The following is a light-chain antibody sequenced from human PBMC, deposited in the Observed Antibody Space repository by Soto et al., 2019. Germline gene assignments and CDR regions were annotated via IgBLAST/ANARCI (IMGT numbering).Light chain of an antibody. Sequence: QSVLTQPPSASGTPGLRVTFSCSGSSSNIGSNTVNWYQQLPGTAPKLLIYYDNLRPSGVPDRISGSKSGTSASLAISGLQSDDEADYYCAAWDDSLNGRVFGTGTKVTVL. CDR3: AAWDDSLNGRV. J-gene: IGLJ1*01. CDR1: SSNIGSNT. CDR2: YDN. V-gene: IGLV1-44*01.